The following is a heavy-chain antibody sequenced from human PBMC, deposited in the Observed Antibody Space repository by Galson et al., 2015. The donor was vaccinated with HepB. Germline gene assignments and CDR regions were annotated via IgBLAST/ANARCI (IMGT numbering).Heavy chain of an antibody. J-gene: IGHJ4*02. Sequence: SETLSLTCTVSGGSISSYYWSWIRQPPGKGLEWIGYIYYSGSTNYNPSLKSRVTISVDTSKNQFSLKLSSVTAADTAVYYCARTYGDYVPGSYDYWGQGTLVTVSS. D-gene: IGHD4-17*01. CDR3: ARTYGDYVPGSYDY. CDR1: GGSISSYY. V-gene: IGHV4-59*01. CDR2: IYYSGST.